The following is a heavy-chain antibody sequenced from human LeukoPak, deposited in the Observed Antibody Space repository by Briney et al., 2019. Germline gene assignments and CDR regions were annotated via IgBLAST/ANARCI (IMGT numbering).Heavy chain of an antibody. V-gene: IGHV3-33*01. CDR1: GFTFSSYG. CDR3: ARAEGYDILTGLDY. Sequence: GRSLRLSCAASGFTFSSYGMHWVRQAPGKGLEWVAVIWYDGSNNYYADSVKGRFTISRDNSKNTLHLQMNSLRAEDTAVYYCARAEGYDILTGLDYWGQGTLVTVSS. J-gene: IGHJ4*02. D-gene: IGHD3-9*01. CDR2: IWYDGSNN.